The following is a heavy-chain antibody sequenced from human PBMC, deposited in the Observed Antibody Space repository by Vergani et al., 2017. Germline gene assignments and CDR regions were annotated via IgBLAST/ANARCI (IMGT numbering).Heavy chain of an antibody. CDR1: GGTFSSYA. CDR2: IIPIFGTA. Sequence: QVQLVQSGAEVKKPGSSVKVSCKASGGTFSSYAISWVRQAPGQGLEWMGGIIPIFGTANYAQKFQGRVTITADESTSTAYMELSSLRSEDTAVYYCAREGNYYDSTCFGPGGSFDWGPGTLVTVSS. CDR3: AREGNYYDSTCFGPGGSFD. D-gene: IGHD3-22*01. J-gene: IGHJ4*02. V-gene: IGHV1-69*01.